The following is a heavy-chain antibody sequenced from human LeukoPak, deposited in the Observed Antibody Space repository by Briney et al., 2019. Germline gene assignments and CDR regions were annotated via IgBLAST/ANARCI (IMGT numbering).Heavy chain of an antibody. J-gene: IGHJ4*02. CDR1: GGTFSSYA. CDR3: EFRDDCSGGSCYSGVGDY. CDR2: IIPIFGTA. V-gene: IGHV1-69*06. D-gene: IGHD2-15*01. Sequence: ASVKVSCKASGGTFSSYAISWVRQAPGQGLEWMGGIIPIFGTANYAQKFQGRVTITADKSTSTAYMELSSLRSEDTAVYYCEFRDDCSGGSCYSGVGDYWGQGTLVTVSS.